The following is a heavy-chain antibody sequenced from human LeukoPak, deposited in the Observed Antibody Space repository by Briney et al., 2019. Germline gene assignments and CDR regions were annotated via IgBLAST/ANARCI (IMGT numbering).Heavy chain of an antibody. CDR3: ANGWLNFDY. D-gene: IGHD6-19*01. CDR1: GFTFSNAW. CDR2: IKGKTDGGTT. V-gene: IGHV3-15*01. Sequence: GGSLRLSCAASGFTFSNAWMSWVRQAPGKGLEWVGRIKGKTDGGTTDYAAPVKGRFTISRDDSKNTLYLQMNSLKTEDTAVYYCANGWLNFDYWGQGTLVTVSS. J-gene: IGHJ4*02.